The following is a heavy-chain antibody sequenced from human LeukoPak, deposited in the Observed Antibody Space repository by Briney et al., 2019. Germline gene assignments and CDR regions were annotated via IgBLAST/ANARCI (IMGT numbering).Heavy chain of an antibody. CDR2: INHSGST. V-gene: IGHV4-34*01. Sequence: SETLSLTCAVYGGSFSGYYWSWIRQPPGKGLEWIGEINHSGSTNYNPSLKSRVTISVDTSKSQFSLKLSSVTAADTAVYYCAREGDAFDIWGQGTMVTVSS. J-gene: IGHJ3*02. CDR3: AREGDAFDI. CDR1: GGSFSGYY.